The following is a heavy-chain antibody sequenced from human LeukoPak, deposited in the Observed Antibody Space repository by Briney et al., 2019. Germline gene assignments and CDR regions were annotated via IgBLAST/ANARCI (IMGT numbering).Heavy chain of an antibody. CDR1: GGSVSSGSYY. CDR2: IYYSGRT. V-gene: IGHV4-61*01. J-gene: IGHJ6*04. Sequence: PSETLSLTCTVSGGSVSSGSYYWSWIRQPPGKGLEWIGYIYYSGRTNYNPSLKSRVTISVDTSKNQFSLKLSSVTAADTAVYYCARGYCSSTSCYFSRYYYYGMDVWGKGTTVTVSS. D-gene: IGHD2-2*01. CDR3: ARGYCSSTSCYFSRYYYYGMDV.